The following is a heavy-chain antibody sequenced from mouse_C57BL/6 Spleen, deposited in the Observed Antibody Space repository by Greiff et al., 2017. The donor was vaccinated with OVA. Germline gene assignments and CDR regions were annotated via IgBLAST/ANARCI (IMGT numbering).Heavy chain of an antibody. CDR1: GYTFTSYD. V-gene: IGHV1-85*01. CDR3: ARDRAYYSNLYAMDY. J-gene: IGHJ4*01. D-gene: IGHD2-5*01. CDR2: IYPRDGNT. Sequence: QVQLKQSGPELVKPGASVKLSCKASGYTFTSYDINWVKQRPGQGLEWIGWIYPRDGNTKYNEKFKGKATLTVDTSSSTAYMELHSLTSEDSAVYICARDRAYYSNLYAMDYWGQGTSVTVSS.